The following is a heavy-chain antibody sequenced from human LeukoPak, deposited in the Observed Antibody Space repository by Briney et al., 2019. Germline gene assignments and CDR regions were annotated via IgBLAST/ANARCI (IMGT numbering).Heavy chain of an antibody. CDR2: ISGSGVDT. CDR3: AKEDSSSYGSGSYYNDDH. V-gene: IGHV3-23*01. J-gene: IGHJ4*02. Sequence: GGSLRLSCTASGFPFSSFAMSWVRQAPGKGLEWVSAISGSGVDTYYAESVRGRFTISRDNSRDTLYLQTSSLRAEDTAVYYCAKEDSSSYGSGSYYNDDHWGQGTLVSVSS. CDR1: GFPFSSFA. D-gene: IGHD3-10*01.